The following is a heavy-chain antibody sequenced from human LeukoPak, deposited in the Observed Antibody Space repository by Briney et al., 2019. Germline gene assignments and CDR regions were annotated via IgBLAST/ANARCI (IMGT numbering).Heavy chain of an antibody. CDR3: ARDIYGGHDY. D-gene: IGHD2-21*01. Sequence: GGSLTLSCAASGFTFSNYWMRWLRQAPGKGLEGVANINQDGSEKSYVDSVEGRFNISRDNAKKSLYLHVNSLRAEDTAVYYCARDIYGGHDYWGQGTLLTVSS. J-gene: IGHJ4*02. CDR1: GFTFSNYW. V-gene: IGHV3-7*04. CDR2: INQDGSEK.